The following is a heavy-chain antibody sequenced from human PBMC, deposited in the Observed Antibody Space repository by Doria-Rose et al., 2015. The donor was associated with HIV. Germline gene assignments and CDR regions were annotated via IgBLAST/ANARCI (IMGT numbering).Heavy chain of an antibody. J-gene: IGHJ4*02. Sequence: QVQLVESGAEVKKPGASVTVSSKTSGSTFSAYALHWGRQAPGQRLEWRGWPNVGNGDTRYSRKFQNRVTITSDTSANTGYMALSSLRSEDTAVYYCARIHSLSSSSLGHWGQGTLVTVAS. D-gene: IGHD6-13*01. CDR2: PNVGNGDT. CDR3: ARIHSLSSSSLGH. V-gene: IGHV1-3*01. CDR1: GSTFSAYA.